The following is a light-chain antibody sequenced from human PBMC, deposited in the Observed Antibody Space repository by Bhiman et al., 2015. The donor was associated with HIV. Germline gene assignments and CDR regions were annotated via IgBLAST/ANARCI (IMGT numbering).Light chain of an antibody. J-gene: IGLJ2*01. CDR2: DVS. CDR3: SSYTSSNTYVL. V-gene: IGLV2-14*01. CDR1: SSDVGGYNY. Sequence: QSALTQPASVSGSPGQSITISCAGTSSDVGGYNYVSWYQQHPGKVPKLMIYDVSKRPSGVSNRFSGSKSGNTASLTISGLQAEDEADYYCSSYTSSNTYVLFGGGTKLTVL.